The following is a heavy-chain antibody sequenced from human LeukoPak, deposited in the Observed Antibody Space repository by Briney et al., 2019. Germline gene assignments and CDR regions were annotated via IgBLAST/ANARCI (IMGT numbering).Heavy chain of an antibody. Sequence: PSETLSLTCAVYGGSFSGHYWSWIRQPPGRGLEWIGEINHSGSSTYNPSLKSRVTISVDTSKNQFSLELSSVTAADTAVYYCASRPRDISAYSYSYYFDSWGQGILVPVSS. CDR3: ASRPRDISAYSYSYYFDS. J-gene: IGHJ4*02. V-gene: IGHV4-34*01. D-gene: IGHD3-22*01. CDR1: GGSFSGHY. CDR2: INHSGSS.